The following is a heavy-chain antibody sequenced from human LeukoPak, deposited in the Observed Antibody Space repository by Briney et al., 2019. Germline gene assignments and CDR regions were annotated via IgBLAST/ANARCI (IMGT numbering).Heavy chain of an antibody. CDR2: ISGSGGST. D-gene: IGHD2-2*01. J-gene: IGHJ3*02. CDR3: AKVAVDCSSTSCYYSDAFDI. Sequence: GSLRLSCAASGFTFSSYAMSWVRQAPGKGLEWVSAISGSGGSTCYADSVKGRFTISRDNSKNTLYLQMNSLRAEDTAVYYCAKVAVDCSSTSCYYSDAFDIWGQGTMVTVSS. V-gene: IGHV3-23*01. CDR1: GFTFSSYA.